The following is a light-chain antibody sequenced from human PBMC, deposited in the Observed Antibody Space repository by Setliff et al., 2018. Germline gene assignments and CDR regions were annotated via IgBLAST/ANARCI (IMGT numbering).Light chain of an antibody. J-gene: IGLJ1*01. CDR2: DVS. V-gene: IGLV2-14*03. CDR1: SSDVGLFNH. CDR3: CSFTTTGTYV. Sequence: QAALTQHASVSGSPGQSITISCTGTSSDVGLFNHVSWYQQHPDKAPKLIIFDVSKRPSGLSYRVSGSKSGNKASLTTPGLQAADEADYYCCSFTTTGTYVFGVGTKVTVL.